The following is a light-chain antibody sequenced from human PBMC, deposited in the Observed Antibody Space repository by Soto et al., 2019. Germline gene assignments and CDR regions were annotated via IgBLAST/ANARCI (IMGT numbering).Light chain of an antibody. V-gene: IGKV3-20*01. CDR2: GAS. J-gene: IGKJ1*01. CDR3: QQYGTSSWT. Sequence: EIVLTQSPGTLSLSPGEGATLSCRASQSVSSSYLAWYQQKPGQAPRLLIYGASSRATGIPDRFSGSGSGTDSTLTISRLEPEDFAVYYCQQYGTSSWTVGQGTKVDIK. CDR1: QSVSSSY.